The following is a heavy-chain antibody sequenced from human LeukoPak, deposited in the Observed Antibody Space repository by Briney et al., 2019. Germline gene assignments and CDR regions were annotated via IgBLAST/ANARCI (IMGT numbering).Heavy chain of an antibody. CDR1: GFTFDDYG. CDR3: ARAKGYSSSWDYFDY. Sequence: GGSLRLSCAASGFTFDDYGMSWVRQAPGKGLEWVSGINWNGGSTGYADSVKGRFTISRDNAKNSLYLQMNSLRAEDTALYHCARAKGYSSSWDYFDYWGQGTLVTVSS. D-gene: IGHD6-13*01. CDR2: INWNGGST. V-gene: IGHV3-20*01. J-gene: IGHJ4*02.